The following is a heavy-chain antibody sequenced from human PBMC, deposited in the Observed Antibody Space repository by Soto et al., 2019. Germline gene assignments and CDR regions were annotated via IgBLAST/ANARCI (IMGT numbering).Heavy chain of an antibody. V-gene: IGHV4-4*07. CDR1: GDSMTTHY. CDR2: VHAREKA. CDR3: TKGAGPPWFDP. Sequence: SETLSLTCTVSGDSMTTHYWSWVRQPAGKGLEWIGRVHAREKADYSPSLKSRVTMSMDTSKNRFSLKLNSVTAAATAVYYCTKGAGPPWFDPGGQGTLVTVSS. J-gene: IGHJ5*02.